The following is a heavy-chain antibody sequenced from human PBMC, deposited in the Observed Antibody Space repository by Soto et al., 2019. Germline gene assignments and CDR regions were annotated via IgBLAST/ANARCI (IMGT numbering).Heavy chain of an antibody. CDR3: ARGDPYSGSTFDY. J-gene: IGHJ4*02. V-gene: IGHV4-59*01. D-gene: IGHD1-26*01. CDR2: ISYSGST. CDR1: GGFISSYY. Sequence: LSLTCTVSGGFISSYYWSWIRQPPGKGLEWIGYISYSGSTNYSPSLKSRVTISVDTSRDQFSLKLSSVTAADTAVYYCARGDPYSGSTFDYWGQGTLVTVSS.